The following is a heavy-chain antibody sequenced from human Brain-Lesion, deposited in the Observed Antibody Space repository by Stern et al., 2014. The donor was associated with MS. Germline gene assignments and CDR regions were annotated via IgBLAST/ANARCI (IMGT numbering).Heavy chain of an antibody. J-gene: IGHJ6*02. CDR2: INPNTGGT. CDR3: ARVQRGITIFGVVTDYYYLGIDV. D-gene: IGHD3-3*01. V-gene: IGHV1-2*02. Sequence: QVQLVQSGAEVKKPGASGKVSCKTSGYIFTGYYIHWVRQAPGQGLEWMAWINPNTGGTKYAQKFQGRVTLSRDTPISTAYVELSSLTSDDTAVYYCARVQRGITIFGVVTDYYYLGIDVWGQGTTVTGSS. CDR1: GYIFTGYY.